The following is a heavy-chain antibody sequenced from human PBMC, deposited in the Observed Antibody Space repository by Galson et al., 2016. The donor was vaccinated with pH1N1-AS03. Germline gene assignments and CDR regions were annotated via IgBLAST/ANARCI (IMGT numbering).Heavy chain of an antibody. D-gene: IGHD6-13*01. CDR1: GGSISTYD. V-gene: IGHV4-59*01. J-gene: IGHJ4*02. CDR3: ARALRIEAASLYYFEY. Sequence: ETLSLTCTVSGGSISTYDWNWVRQPPGKGPEWIGNIYYTGSTNYNPSLRSRVSISVDTSKNQFSLNMTSVTAADTAVYYCARALRIEAASLYYFEYWGQGTLVAVSS. CDR2: IYYTGST.